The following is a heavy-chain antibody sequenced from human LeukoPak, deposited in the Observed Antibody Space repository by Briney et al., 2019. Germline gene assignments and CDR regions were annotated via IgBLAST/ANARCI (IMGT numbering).Heavy chain of an antibody. CDR1: GAPISRFY. CDR3: VQTTGWPGFDY. D-gene: IGHD6-19*01. V-gene: IGHV4-4*09. Sequence: SEALSLTCTTSGAPISRFYWSWVRQPPGKGLEWIGNIYNGVPTFFNPSLKSRVTLSVDTSKTQFSLQLASVTAADTAVYYCVQTTGWPGFDYWGQGILVTVSS. CDR2: IYNGVPT. J-gene: IGHJ4*02.